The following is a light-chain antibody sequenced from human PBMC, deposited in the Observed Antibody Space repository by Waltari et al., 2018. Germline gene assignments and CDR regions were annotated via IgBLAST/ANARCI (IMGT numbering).Light chain of an antibody. Sequence: IVMTQSPDSLPLSLGERATITCKSSASVLYRGNNYNYLAWYQKRAGQPPKLLFYWASTREPGVPDRFRASGSGTDFTLTISSLQAEDVAVYYCHQYLFTPPTFGGGTKVEI. CDR3: HQYLFTPPT. CDR2: WAS. J-gene: IGKJ4*01. V-gene: IGKV4-1*01. CDR1: ASVLYRGNNYNY.